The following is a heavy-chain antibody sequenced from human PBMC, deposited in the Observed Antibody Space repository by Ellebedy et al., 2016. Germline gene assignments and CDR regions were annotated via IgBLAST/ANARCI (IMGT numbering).Heavy chain of an antibody. CDR1: GYSFTNFW. CDR2: IYPGDSDV. Sequence: ASVKVSCKGSGYSFTNFWIGWVRQMPGKGLEWMGIIYPGDSDVRYSPSFQGQVTVSADKSISIAYLQWSSLKASDTAMYYCARLGVGVVVPAAMLWFDPWGQGTLVTVSS. J-gene: IGHJ5*02. CDR3: ARLGVGVVVPAAMLWFDP. V-gene: IGHV5-51*01. D-gene: IGHD2-2*01.